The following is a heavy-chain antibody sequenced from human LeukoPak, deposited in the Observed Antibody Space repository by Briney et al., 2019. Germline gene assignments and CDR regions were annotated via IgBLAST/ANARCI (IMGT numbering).Heavy chain of an antibody. V-gene: IGHV4-39*07. D-gene: IGHD1-26*01. CDR2: IYHGGST. J-gene: IGHJ4*02. Sequence: SETLSLTCTVSGGSISSSSYYWGWIRQPPGKGLEWIGSIYHGGSTYYNPSLKSRVTISVDTSKNQFSLKLSSVTAADTAVYYCARATTTFFDYWGQGTLVTVSS. CDR1: GGSISSSSYY. CDR3: ARATTTFFDY.